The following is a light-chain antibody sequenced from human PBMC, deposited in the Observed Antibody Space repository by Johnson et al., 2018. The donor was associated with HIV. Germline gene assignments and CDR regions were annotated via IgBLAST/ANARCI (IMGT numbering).Light chain of an antibody. CDR1: SSNIGNNY. Sequence: QSILTQPPSVSAAPGQKVTISCSGSSSNIGNNYVSWYQQLPGTAPKLLIYSNNQRPSGVPDRFSGSKSGTSASLAISGLQSGDEADYNCGTWDSSLNAGVFGTGTRVTVL. CDR2: SNN. CDR3: GTWDSSLNAGV. V-gene: IGLV1-51*02. J-gene: IGLJ1*01.